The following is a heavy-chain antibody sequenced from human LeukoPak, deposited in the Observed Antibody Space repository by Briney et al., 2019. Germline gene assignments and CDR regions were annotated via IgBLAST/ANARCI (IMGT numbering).Heavy chain of an antibody. CDR3: ARQKSYYDSSGYWFDY. V-gene: IGHV4-39*01. CDR2: IYYSGST. J-gene: IGHJ4*02. D-gene: IGHD3-22*01. Sequence: SETLSLTCTVSGGSISSSSYYWGWTRQPPGKGLEWIGSIYYSGSTYYNPSLKSRVTISVDTSKNQFSLKLSSVTAADTAVYYCARQKSYYDSSGYWFDYWGQGTLVTVSS. CDR1: GGSISSSSYY.